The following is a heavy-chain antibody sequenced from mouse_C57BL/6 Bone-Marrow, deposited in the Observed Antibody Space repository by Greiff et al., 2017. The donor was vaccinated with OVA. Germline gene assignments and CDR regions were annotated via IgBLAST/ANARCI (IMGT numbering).Heavy chain of an antibody. Sequence: EVHLVESGGDLVKPGGSLKLSCAASGFTFSSYGMSWVRQTPDKRLEWVATISSGGSYTYYPDSVKGRFTISRDNAKNTLYLQMSSLKSEDTAMYYCARHLGYWGQGTTLTVSS. CDR1: GFTFSSYG. J-gene: IGHJ2*01. CDR2: ISSGGSYT. CDR3: ARHLGY. V-gene: IGHV5-6*01.